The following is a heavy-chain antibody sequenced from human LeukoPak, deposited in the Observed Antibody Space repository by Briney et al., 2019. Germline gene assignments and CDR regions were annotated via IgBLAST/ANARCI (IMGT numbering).Heavy chain of an antibody. CDR1: GFTVSSSY. J-gene: IGHJ4*02. CDR2: IYSADNT. V-gene: IGHV3-53*01. D-gene: IGHD3-22*01. CDR3: ARDTLGAYDSNGYYHGY. Sequence: GGSLRLSCAASGFTVSSSYMSWVRQAPGKGLEWVSLIYSADNTHYADSVKGRFSISRDNSKNTLYLQMNSLRAEDTAVYYCARDTLGAYDSNGYYHGYWGQGTLVTVSS.